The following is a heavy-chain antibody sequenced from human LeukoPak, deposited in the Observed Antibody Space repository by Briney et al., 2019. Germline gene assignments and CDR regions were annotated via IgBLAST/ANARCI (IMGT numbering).Heavy chain of an antibody. Sequence: GGSLRLSCAASGFTFSSYSMNWVRQAPGKGLEWVSYISSSSSTIYYADSVKGRFTISRDNSKNTLYLQMNSLRAEDTAVYYCAKSGSYDFWSGYPARGYFDYWGQGTLVTVSS. V-gene: IGHV3-48*01. CDR2: ISSSSSTI. CDR3: AKSGSYDFWSGYPARGYFDY. D-gene: IGHD3-3*01. J-gene: IGHJ4*02. CDR1: GFTFSSYS.